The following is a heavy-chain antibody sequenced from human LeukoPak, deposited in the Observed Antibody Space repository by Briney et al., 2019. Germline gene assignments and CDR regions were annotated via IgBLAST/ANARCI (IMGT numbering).Heavy chain of an antibody. CDR3: ANGRGYSYPLYYFDY. J-gene: IGHJ4*02. Sequence: GGSLRLSCAASGFTFSSYGMHWVRQAPGKGLEWVAFIRYDGSNKYYADSVKGRFTISRDNSKNTLYLQMNSLRAEDTAVYYCANGRGYSYPLYYFDYWGQGTLVTVSS. CDR1: GFTFSSYG. CDR2: IRYDGSNK. V-gene: IGHV3-30*02. D-gene: IGHD5-18*01.